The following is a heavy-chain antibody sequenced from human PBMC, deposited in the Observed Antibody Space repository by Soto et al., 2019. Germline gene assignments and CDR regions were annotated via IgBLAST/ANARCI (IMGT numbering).Heavy chain of an antibody. J-gene: IGHJ4*02. CDR3: ASERVAEMATGGYFDN. CDR1: GGTFSDLA. Sequence: QVHLVQSGAEVKKPGSSVKVSCKTSGGTFSDLAFSWVRQAPRQGLEWVGGIIPLFGTPNYAQKFQGRVTVTADESSSTVYMELRSLRSEDTAVYYCASERVAEMATGGYFDNCGPGTLVTVSS. D-gene: IGHD5-12*01. CDR2: IIPLFGTP. V-gene: IGHV1-69*01.